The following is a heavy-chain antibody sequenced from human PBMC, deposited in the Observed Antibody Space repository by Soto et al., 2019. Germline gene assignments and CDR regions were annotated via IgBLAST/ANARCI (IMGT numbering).Heavy chain of an antibody. D-gene: IGHD6-13*01. Sequence: SETLSLTCTVSGGSISSSNYYWGWIRQPPGKGLEWIGSIYYSGSTYYNPSLKSRVTISVDTSKNQFSLKLSSVTAADTAVYYCARRVSLYYFDYWGQGTLVTVSS. V-gene: IGHV4-39*01. J-gene: IGHJ4*02. CDR3: ARRVSLYYFDY. CDR1: GGSISSSNYY. CDR2: IYYSGST.